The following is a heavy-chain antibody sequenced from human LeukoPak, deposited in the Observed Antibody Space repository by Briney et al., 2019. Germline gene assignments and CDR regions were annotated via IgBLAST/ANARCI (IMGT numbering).Heavy chain of an antibody. V-gene: IGHV3-33*01. J-gene: IGHJ4*02. Sequence: PVRSLRLSCAASGFTFSSYGMHWVRQAPGKGLEWVAFIWYDGGNKYYADSVKGRFTISRDNFKNTLYLQMNSLRAEDTAVYYCARVAVGYCSSTSCYGDYWGQGTLVTVSS. D-gene: IGHD2-2*01. CDR2: IWYDGGNK. CDR3: ARVAVGYCSSTSCYGDY. CDR1: GFTFSSYG.